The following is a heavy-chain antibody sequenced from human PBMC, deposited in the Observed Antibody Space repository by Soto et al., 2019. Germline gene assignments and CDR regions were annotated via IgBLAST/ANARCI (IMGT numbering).Heavy chain of an antibody. J-gene: IGHJ5*02. Sequence: PXVSLGLSSAASGFSFSSYAMSWVRQAPGKGLEWVSAISGSGGSTYYADSVKGRFTISRDNSKNTLYLQMNSLRAEDTAVYYCAKGRRITGTTLPNWFDPWGQGTLVTVSS. CDR3: AKGRRITGTTLPNWFDP. CDR2: ISGSGGST. D-gene: IGHD1-7*01. V-gene: IGHV3-23*01. CDR1: GFSFSSYA.